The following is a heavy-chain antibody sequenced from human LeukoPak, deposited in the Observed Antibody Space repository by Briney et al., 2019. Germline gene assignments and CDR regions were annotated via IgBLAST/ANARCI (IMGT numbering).Heavy chain of an antibody. CDR3: ARVVEYCSSTSCYLEY. D-gene: IGHD2-2*01. CDR1: GFTVSSNY. CDR2: IYSGGST. Sequence: QPGGSLRLSCAASGFTVSSNYMSWVRQAPGKGLEWVSVIYSGGSTYYADSVKGRFTISRDNSKNTLYLQMNSLRAEDTAVYYCARVVEYCSSTSCYLEYWGQGTLVTVSS. V-gene: IGHV3-53*01. J-gene: IGHJ4*02.